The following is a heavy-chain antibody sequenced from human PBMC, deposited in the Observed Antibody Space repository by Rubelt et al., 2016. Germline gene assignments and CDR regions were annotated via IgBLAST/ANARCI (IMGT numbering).Heavy chain of an antibody. D-gene: IGHD6-13*01. Sequence: AMSWVRQAPGKGLEWVSDISASGSGTYYGDSVKGRFSISRDNSKNSLYLQMNSLRAEDTAVYYCARNLYSSSWTGWFDPWGQGTLVTVSS. CDR2: ISASGSGT. V-gene: IGHV3-23*01. J-gene: IGHJ5*02. CDR3: ARNLYSSSWTGWFDP. CDR1: A.